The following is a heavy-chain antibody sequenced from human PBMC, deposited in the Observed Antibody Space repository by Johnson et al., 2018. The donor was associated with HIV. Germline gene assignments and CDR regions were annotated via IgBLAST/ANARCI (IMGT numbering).Heavy chain of an antibody. CDR1: GFTFSSYA. CDR2: ISYDGSNK. V-gene: IGHV3-30*04. CDR3: AKDLGGAHSSPRAFDI. Sequence: VHLVESGGDVVQPGRSLRLSCAASGFTFSSYAMHWVRQAPGKGLEWVAVISYDGSNKYYADSVKGRFTISRDDSKNTLYLQMNSLRAEDTAVYYCAKDLGGAHSSPRAFDIWGQGTMVTVSS. J-gene: IGHJ3*02. D-gene: IGHD6-13*01.